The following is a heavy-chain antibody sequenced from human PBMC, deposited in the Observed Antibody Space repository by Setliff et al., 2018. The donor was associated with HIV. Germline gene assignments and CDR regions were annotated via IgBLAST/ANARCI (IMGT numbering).Heavy chain of an antibody. J-gene: IGHJ5*02. Sequence: PSETLSLTCTVSGGSVYTASYYWAWVRQPPGKGLEWIGTFYFGRTTYYNPSLESRVTLSVDTAKNQFSLKLSSVTAADTAVYYCAREKRYSYGSDWFDPWGQGTPVTVS. CDR2: FYFGRTT. CDR1: GGSVYTASYY. CDR3: AREKRYSYGSDWFDP. V-gene: IGHV4-39*07. D-gene: IGHD5-18*01.